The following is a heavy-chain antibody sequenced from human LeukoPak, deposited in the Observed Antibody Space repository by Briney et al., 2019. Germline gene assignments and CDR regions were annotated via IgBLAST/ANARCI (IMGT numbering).Heavy chain of an antibody. D-gene: IGHD3-10*01. CDR3: AGDIYYGSGSWYFDY. V-gene: IGHV1-2*02. CDR1: GYTFTGYY. J-gene: IGHJ4*02. Sequence: ASVKVSCKASGYTFTGYYMHWVRQAPGQGLEWMGWINPNSGGTNYAQKLQGRVTMTTDTSTSTAYMELRSLRSDDTAVYYCAGDIYYGSGSWYFDYWGQGTLVTVSS. CDR2: INPNSGGT.